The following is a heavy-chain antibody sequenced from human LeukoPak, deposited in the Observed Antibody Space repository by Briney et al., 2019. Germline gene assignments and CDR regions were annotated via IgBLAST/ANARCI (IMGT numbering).Heavy chain of an antibody. CDR2: IYPGDSDT. D-gene: IGHD3-9*01. CDR1: GYSFTIYW. V-gene: IGHV5-51*01. Sequence: KGGESLEISCKGSGYSFTIYWIGWVRQMPGKGLEWMGIIYPGDSDTRYSPSFQGQVTISADKSISTAYLQWSSLKASDTAMYYCARHTYYDILTGDYWGQGTLVTVSS. CDR3: ARHTYYDILTGDY. J-gene: IGHJ4*02.